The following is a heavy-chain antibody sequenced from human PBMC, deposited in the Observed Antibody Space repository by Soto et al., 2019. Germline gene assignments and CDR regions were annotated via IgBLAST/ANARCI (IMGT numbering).Heavy chain of an antibody. CDR1: GFTFSSYA. J-gene: IGHJ4*02. V-gene: IGHV3-23*01. CDR3: AKEVRIAVAGTTDY. Sequence: GGSLRLSCAASGFTFSSYAMSWVRQAPGKGLEWVSAISGSGGSTYYADSVKGRFTISRDNSKNTLYLQKNSLRAEDTALYYCAKEVRIAVAGTTDYWGQGTLVTVSS. D-gene: IGHD6-19*01. CDR2: ISGSGGST.